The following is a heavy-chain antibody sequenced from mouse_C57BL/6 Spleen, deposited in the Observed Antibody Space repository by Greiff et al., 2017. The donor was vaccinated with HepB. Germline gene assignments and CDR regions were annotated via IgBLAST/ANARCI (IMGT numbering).Heavy chain of an antibody. V-gene: IGHV1-61*01. Sequence: VQLQQPGAELVRPGSSVKLSCKASGYTFTSYWMDWVKQRPGQGLEWIGNIYPSDSETHYNQKFKDKATLTVDKSSSTAYMQLSSLTSEDSAVYYCARHYSNYGFAYWGQGTLVTVSA. J-gene: IGHJ3*01. D-gene: IGHD2-5*01. CDR2: IYPSDSET. CDR1: GYTFTSYW. CDR3: ARHYSNYGFAY.